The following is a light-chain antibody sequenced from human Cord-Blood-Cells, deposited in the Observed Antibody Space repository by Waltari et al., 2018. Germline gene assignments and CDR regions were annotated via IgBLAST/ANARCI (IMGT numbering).Light chain of an antibody. CDR2: DVS. Sequence: QSALTQPASVSGSPGQSITISCTGTSRAVGGYNYVSWYQQHPGKAPKLMIYDVSNRPSGVSNRFSGSKSGNTASLTISGLQAEDEADYYCSSYTSSSTAVFGGGTQLTVL. CDR1: SRAVGGYNY. V-gene: IGLV2-14*01. J-gene: IGLJ7*01. CDR3: SSYTSSSTAV.